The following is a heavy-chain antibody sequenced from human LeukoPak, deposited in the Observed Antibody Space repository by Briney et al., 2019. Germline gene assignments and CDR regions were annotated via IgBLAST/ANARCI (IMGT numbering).Heavy chain of an antibody. D-gene: IGHD5-12*01. Sequence: GGSLRLSCAASGFTFSSYAMSWVRQAPGKGLEWVSAISGSGGSTYYADSVKGRFTISRDNSKNTLYLQMNSLRAEDTAVYYCGKDGYSGYDLDYYYFYMDVWGKGTTVTVSS. CDR1: GFTFSSYA. V-gene: IGHV3-23*01. CDR2: ISGSGGST. CDR3: GKDGYSGYDLDYYYFYMDV. J-gene: IGHJ6*03.